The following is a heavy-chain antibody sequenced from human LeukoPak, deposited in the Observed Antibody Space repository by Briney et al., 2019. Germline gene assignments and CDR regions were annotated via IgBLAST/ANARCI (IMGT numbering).Heavy chain of an antibody. D-gene: IGHD3-10*01. CDR1: GGSFSGYY. J-gene: IGHJ3*02. CDR2: INHSGST. Sequence: SETLSLTCAVYGGSFSGYYWSWIRQPPGKGLEWIGEINHSGSTNYNPSLKSRLTISVDTSKDQFSLKLTSVTAADTAVFYCARHKTGARGFDIWGQGTMVTVSS. CDR3: ARHKTGARGFDI. V-gene: IGHV4-34*01.